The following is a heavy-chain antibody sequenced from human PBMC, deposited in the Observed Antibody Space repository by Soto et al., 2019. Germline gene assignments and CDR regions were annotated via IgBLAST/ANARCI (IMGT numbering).Heavy chain of an antibody. Sequence: SETLSLTCTVSGGAVSSGTYYWSWIRQPPGKGLEWIGHIYFTGSTNYNPSLKSRVTMSLDTSRNQFSLKLSSVTAADTAVYYCTRGTPRVQWFDPWGLGTLVTVSS. CDR3: TRGTPRVQWFDP. CDR2: IYFTGST. J-gene: IGHJ5*02. V-gene: IGHV4-61*01. CDR1: GGAVSSGTYY.